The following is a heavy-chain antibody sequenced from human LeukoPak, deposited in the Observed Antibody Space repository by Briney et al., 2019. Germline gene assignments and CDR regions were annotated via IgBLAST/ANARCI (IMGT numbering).Heavy chain of an antibody. Sequence: ASVKVSCKASGYTFTSYGISWVRQAPGQGLEWMGWINPNSGGTNYAQKFQGRVTMTRDTSISTAYLQWSSLKASDTAMYYCARLGSGSYVEYYYYYYYMDVWGKGTTVTISS. V-gene: IGHV1-2*02. CDR1: GYTFTSYG. CDR2: INPNSGGT. CDR3: ARLGSGSYVEYYYYYYYMDV. J-gene: IGHJ6*03. D-gene: IGHD3-10*02.